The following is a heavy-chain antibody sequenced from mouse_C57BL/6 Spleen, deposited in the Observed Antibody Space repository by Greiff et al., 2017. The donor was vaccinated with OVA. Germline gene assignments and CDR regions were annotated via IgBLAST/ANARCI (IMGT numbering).Heavy chain of an antibody. Sequence: EVHLVESGGGLVKPGGSLKLSCAASGFTFSDYGMHWVRQAPEKGLEWVAYISSGSSTIYYADTVKGRFTISRDNAKNTLFLQMTSLRSEDTAMYYCARPLYYYGSSYVWYFDVWGTGTTVTVSS. CDR3: ARPLYYYGSSYVWYFDV. V-gene: IGHV5-17*01. D-gene: IGHD1-1*01. CDR1: GFTFSDYG. J-gene: IGHJ1*03. CDR2: ISSGSSTI.